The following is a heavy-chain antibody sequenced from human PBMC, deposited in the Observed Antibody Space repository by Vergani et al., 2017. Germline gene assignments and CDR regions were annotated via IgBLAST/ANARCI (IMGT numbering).Heavy chain of an antibody. CDR3: ARAVGSGSLYYYYYYGMDV. D-gene: IGHD3-10*01. Sequence: EVQLLESGGGLVQPGGSLRLSCAASGFTFSSYAMSWVRQAPGKGLEWVANIKQDGSEKYYVDSVKGRFTISRDNAKNSLYLQMNSLRAEDTAVYYCARAVGSGSLYYYYYYGMDVWGQGTTVTVSS. J-gene: IGHJ6*02. V-gene: IGHV3-7*01. CDR2: IKQDGSEK. CDR1: GFTFSSYA.